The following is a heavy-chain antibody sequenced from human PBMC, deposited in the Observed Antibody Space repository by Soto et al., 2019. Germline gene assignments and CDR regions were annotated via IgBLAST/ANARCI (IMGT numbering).Heavy chain of an antibody. CDR2: ISGYGGKR. CDR1: GYTFNTFG. J-gene: IGHJ4*02. D-gene: IGHD2-21*01. Sequence: GASVKVSCKASGYTFNTFGVTWVRQAPGQGLEWMGCISGYGGKRDYSRKLQGRITLTADPSTSTSYMELTTLRSDDTAVYYCARDHSYRDSYWWLDYWGQGTLVTVSS. V-gene: IGHV1-18*01. CDR3: ARDHSYRDSYWWLDY.